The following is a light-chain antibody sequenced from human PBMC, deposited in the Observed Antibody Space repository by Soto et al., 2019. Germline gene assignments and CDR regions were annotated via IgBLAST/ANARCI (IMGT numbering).Light chain of an antibody. CDR3: CSYAGXRSPYV. CDR2: DVS. J-gene: IGLJ1*01. CDR1: SSDVGGYNY. V-gene: IGLV2-14*01. Sequence: QSALTQPASVSGSPGQSITISCTGTSSDVGGYNYVSWYQQHPGKAPKLMIYDVSNRPSGVSNRFSGSKSGNTASLTISGLQAEDEADYYCCSYAGXRSPYVFGTGTKVTVL.